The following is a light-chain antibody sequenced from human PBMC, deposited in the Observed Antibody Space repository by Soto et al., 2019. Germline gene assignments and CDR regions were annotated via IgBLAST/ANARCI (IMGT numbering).Light chain of an antibody. CDR2: AAS. CDR3: LQHTSFPLT. CDR1: QGIRND. Sequence: DIQITQSQSSLSASVGDRVTITCRSSQGIRNDFGWYQQKPGKAPKRLIYAASSLQSGVPSRFIGSGSAKEYAPTISCRDPEDFDTYYCLQHTSFPLTLGQGTKLPIK. V-gene: IGKV1-17*01. J-gene: IGKJ2*01.